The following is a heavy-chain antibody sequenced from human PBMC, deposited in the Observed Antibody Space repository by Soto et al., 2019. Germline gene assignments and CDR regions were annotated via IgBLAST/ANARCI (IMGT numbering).Heavy chain of an antibody. CDR2: IWYDGSNK. D-gene: IGHD6-13*01. CDR1: GFTFSSYG. J-gene: IGHJ6*02. Sequence: PGGSLRLSCAASGFTFSSYGMHWVRQAPGKGLEWVAVIWYDGSNKYYADSVKGRFTISRDNSKNTLYLQMNSLRAEDTAVYYCARVRTPRIAAAGISYYYYYGMDVWGQGTTVTVS. V-gene: IGHV3-33*01. CDR3: ARVRTPRIAAAGISYYYYYGMDV.